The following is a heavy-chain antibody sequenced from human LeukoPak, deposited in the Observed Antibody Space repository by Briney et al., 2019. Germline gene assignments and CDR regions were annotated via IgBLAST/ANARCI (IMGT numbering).Heavy chain of an antibody. J-gene: IGHJ4*02. Sequence: GASVKVSCKPSGYTFTSYGISWVRQAPGQGLEWMGWISAYNGNTNYAQKLQGRVTMTTDTSTSTAYMELRSLRSDDTAVYYCARAKRNIVATRPTPDYWGQGTLVTVSS. CDR1: GYTFTSYG. D-gene: IGHD5-12*01. CDR3: ARAKRNIVATRPTPDY. CDR2: ISAYNGNT. V-gene: IGHV1-18*01.